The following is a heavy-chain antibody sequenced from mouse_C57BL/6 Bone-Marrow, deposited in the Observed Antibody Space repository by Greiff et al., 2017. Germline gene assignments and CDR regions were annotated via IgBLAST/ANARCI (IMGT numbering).Heavy chain of an antibody. CDR2: IEPSDSYT. Sequence: QVQLQQSGAELVMPGASVKLSCKASGYTFTSYWMHWVKQGPGQGLEWIGEIEPSDSYTKYNQKFKGKSTLTVDKSSSTAYMQLSSLTSEDSAVYYCARKGIYDYDGGFAYWGQGTLVTVSA. D-gene: IGHD2-4*01. CDR1: GYTFTSYW. CDR3: ARKGIYDYDGGFAY. V-gene: IGHV1-69*01. J-gene: IGHJ3*01.